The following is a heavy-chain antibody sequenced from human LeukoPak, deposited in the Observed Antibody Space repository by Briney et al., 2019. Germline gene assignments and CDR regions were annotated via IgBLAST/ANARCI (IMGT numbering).Heavy chain of an antibody. J-gene: IGHJ3*02. CDR2: ISYDGSNK. CDR1: GFTFSSYG. D-gene: IGHD2-15*01. V-gene: IGHV3-30*18. Sequence: GGSLRLSCAASGFTFSSYGMHWVRQAPGKGLEWVAVISYDGSNKYYADSVKGRFTISRDNSKNTLYLQMNSLRAEDTAVYYCAKETGYCSGGSCYSGAFDIWGQGTVVTVSS. CDR3: AKETGYCSGGSCYSGAFDI.